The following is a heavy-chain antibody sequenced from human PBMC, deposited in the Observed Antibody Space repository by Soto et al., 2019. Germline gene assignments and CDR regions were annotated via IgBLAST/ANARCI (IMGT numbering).Heavy chain of an antibody. Sequence: SESLSLTCTVSGGSMTSYYWAWIRQPAGKGLEWIGRVYSSGGTHYDPSLKSRVTISLDTSKNQFSLRLLSVTDADTAVYYCARVGPWVPYYYDSSPYTFENGFDPWGQGTLVTVSS. CDR3: ARVGPWVPYYYDSSPYTFENGFDP. D-gene: IGHD3-22*01. V-gene: IGHV4-4*07. CDR1: GGSMTSYY. CDR2: VYSSGGT. J-gene: IGHJ5*02.